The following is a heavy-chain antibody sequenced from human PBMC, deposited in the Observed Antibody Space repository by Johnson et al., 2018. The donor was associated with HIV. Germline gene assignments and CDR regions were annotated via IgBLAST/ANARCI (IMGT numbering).Heavy chain of an antibody. V-gene: IGHV3-66*01. CDR1: GFTVSSNY. CDR2: IYSGDTT. CDR3: ARAYSYGAFDI. D-gene: IGHD5-18*01. Sequence: VHLVESGGALVQPGGSLRLSCAASGFTVSSNYMSWVRQAPGKGLEWVSVIYSGDTTYYADSVKGRFTISRDNSKNTLYLQMSSLRAEATAVYYCARAYSYGAFDIWGQWTMVTVSS. J-gene: IGHJ3*02.